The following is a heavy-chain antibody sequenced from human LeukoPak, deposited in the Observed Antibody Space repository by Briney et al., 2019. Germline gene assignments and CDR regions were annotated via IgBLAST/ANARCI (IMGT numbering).Heavy chain of an antibody. Sequence: GGSLRLSCAASGFTFDDYAMHWVRQAPGKGLEWVSLISWDGGSTYYADSVKGRFTISRDNSKNSLYLQMNSLGAEDTALYYCAKDISYDILTGYLFDYWGQGTLVTVSS. V-gene: IGHV3-43D*03. CDR2: ISWDGGST. CDR1: GFTFDDYA. CDR3: AKDISYDILTGYLFDY. D-gene: IGHD3-9*01. J-gene: IGHJ4*02.